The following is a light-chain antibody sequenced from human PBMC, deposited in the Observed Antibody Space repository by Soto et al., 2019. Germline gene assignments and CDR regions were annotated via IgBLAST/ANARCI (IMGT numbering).Light chain of an antibody. Sequence: EIVLTQSPATLSLSPGERATLSCRASQSVSSYLAWYQQKPGQAPRLLIYDASNMATGIPARFSGSGSGTDFTLTISSLEPEDFAVYYRQQRSNWPPTFGQGTKVEIK. CDR2: DAS. CDR1: QSVSSY. J-gene: IGKJ1*01. CDR3: QQRSNWPPT. V-gene: IGKV3-11*01.